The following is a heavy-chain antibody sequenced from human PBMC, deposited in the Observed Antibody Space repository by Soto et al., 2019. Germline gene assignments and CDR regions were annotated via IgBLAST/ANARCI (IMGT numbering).Heavy chain of an antibody. D-gene: IGHD2-2*01. CDR2: MNPNSGNT. Sequence: ASVKVSCKASGYTFTSYDINWVRQATGQGLEWMGWMNPNSGNTGYAQKFQGRVTMTRNTSISTAYMELSSLRSEDTAVYYCARAIQYGGYCRSTSCYSGYYYMDVWGKGTTVTVSS. CDR1: GYTFTSYD. J-gene: IGHJ6*03. V-gene: IGHV1-8*01. CDR3: ARAIQYGGYCRSTSCYSGYYYMDV.